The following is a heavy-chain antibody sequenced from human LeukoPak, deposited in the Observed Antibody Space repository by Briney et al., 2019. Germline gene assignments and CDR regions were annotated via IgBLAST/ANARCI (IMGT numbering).Heavy chain of an antibody. Sequence: GGSLRLSCAASGFTFSAYWMHWVRQVPGKGLVWVSRINNDGTATFFADSVKGRFTISRDNSKNTLYLQMNSLRAEDTAVYYCARDRDTAMVAGDYWGQGTLVTVSS. J-gene: IGHJ4*02. D-gene: IGHD5-18*01. CDR3: ARDRDTAMVAGDY. CDR1: GFTFSAYW. V-gene: IGHV3-74*01. CDR2: INNDGTAT.